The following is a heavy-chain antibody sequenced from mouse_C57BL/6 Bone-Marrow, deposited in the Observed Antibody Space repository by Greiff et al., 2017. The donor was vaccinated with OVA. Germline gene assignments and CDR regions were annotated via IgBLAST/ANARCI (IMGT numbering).Heavy chain of an antibody. D-gene: IGHD1-1*01. J-gene: IGHJ1*03. CDR3: ARRGYYGSSSYWYFDV. Sequence: LVESGPELVKPGASVKMSCKASGYTFTSYVMHWVKQKPGQGLEWIGYIYPYNDGTKYNEKFKGKATLTSDKSSSTAYMELSSLTSEDSAVYYCARRGYYGSSSYWYFDVWGTGTTVTVSS. CDR2: IYPYNDGT. CDR1: GYTFTSYV. V-gene: IGHV1-14*01.